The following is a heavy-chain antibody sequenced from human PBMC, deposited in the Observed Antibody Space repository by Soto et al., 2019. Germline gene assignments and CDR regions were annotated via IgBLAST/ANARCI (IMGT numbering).Heavy chain of an antibody. D-gene: IGHD6-13*01. Sequence: LSLTCAVYGGSFSGYYWSWIRQPPGKGLEWIGEINHSGSTNYNPSLKSRVTISVDTSKNQFSLKLSSVTAADTAVYYCARGGRSWYNWFDTWGQGTLVTVSS. J-gene: IGHJ5*02. CDR2: INHSGST. CDR3: ARGGRSWYNWFDT. CDR1: GGSFSGYY. V-gene: IGHV4-34*01.